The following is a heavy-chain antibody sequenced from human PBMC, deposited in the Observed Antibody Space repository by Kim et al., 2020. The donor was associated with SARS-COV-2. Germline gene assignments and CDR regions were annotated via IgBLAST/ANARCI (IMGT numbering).Heavy chain of an antibody. CDR3: AKDMCSSGWGWFDT. CDR1: GFTFGDYA. J-gene: IGHJ5*02. CDR2: ISWNSGSI. D-gene: IGHD6-19*01. Sequence: GGSLRLSCAASGFTFGDYAMHWVRQAPGKGLEWVSGISWNSGSIGYADSVKGRFTISRDNAKNSLYLQMNSLRAEDTALYYCAKDMCSSGWGWFDTWGQGTLVTVSS. V-gene: IGHV3-9*01.